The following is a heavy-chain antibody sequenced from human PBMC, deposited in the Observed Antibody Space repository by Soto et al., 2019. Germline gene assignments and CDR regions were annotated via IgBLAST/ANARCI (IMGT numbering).Heavy chain of an antibody. D-gene: IGHD2-8*01. J-gene: IGHJ4*02. CDR1: GFTFSSYA. CDR3: AKSGVKTPIGYCFDC. CDR2: ISGSGGST. V-gene: IGHV3-23*01. Sequence: PGGSLRLSCAASGFTFSSYAMSWVRQAPGKGLEWVSAISGSGGSTYYADSVKGRFTISRDNSKNTLYLQMNSLRAEDTAVYYCAKSGVKTPIGYCFDCWGQGTLVTVSS.